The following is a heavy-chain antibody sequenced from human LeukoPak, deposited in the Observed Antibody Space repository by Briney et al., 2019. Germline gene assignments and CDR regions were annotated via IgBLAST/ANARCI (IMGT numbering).Heavy chain of an antibody. CDR3: AREEAYGDRLFDY. Sequence: SQTLSLTCTVSGGSISSGDYYWSWIRQPPGKGLEWIGYIYYNGSTYYNPSLKSRVTISVDTSKNQFSLKLSSVTAADTAVYYCAREEAYGDRLFDYWGQGTLVTVSS. V-gene: IGHV4-30-4*01. J-gene: IGHJ4*02. D-gene: IGHD4-17*01. CDR1: GGSISSGDYY. CDR2: IYYNGST.